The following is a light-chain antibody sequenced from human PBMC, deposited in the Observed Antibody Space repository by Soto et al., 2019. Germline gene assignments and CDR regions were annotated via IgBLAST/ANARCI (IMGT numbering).Light chain of an antibody. CDR1: QSVRSF. CDR2: DAS. V-gene: IGKV3-11*01. Sequence: EIVLTQSPATLSLSPGERATLSCRASQSVRSFLAWYQQKPGQAPSLLIYDASNRATGIPARFSGSGSGTDFSLTISSLEPEDFAVYYCQQRSNWPHTCGQGTKLEIK. CDR3: QQRSNWPHT. J-gene: IGKJ2*01.